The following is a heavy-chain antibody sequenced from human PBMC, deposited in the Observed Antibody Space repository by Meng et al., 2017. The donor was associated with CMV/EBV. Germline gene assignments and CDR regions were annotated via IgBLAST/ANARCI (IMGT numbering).Heavy chain of an antibody. D-gene: IGHD6-19*01. Sequence: GGSLRLSCAASGFTFSSYEMSWVRQAPGKGLEWVSVIYSGGSTYYADSVKGRFTISRDNSKNTLYLQMNSLRAEDTAVYYCARDGRFSDISSGWYRDKYYYYGMDVWGQGTTVTVSS. V-gene: IGHV3-53*01. CDR1: GFTFSSYE. CDR3: ARDGRFSDISSGWYRDKYYYYGMDV. J-gene: IGHJ6*02. CDR2: IYSGGST.